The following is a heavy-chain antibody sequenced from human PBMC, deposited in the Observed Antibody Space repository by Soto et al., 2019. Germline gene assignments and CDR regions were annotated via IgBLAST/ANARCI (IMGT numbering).Heavy chain of an antibody. D-gene: IGHD2-21*02. J-gene: IGHJ6*02. CDR3: ASCYFGLYYHYGMDV. CDR2: IIPIFGTA. V-gene: IGHV1-69*13. CDR1: GGTFSSYA. Sequence: SVKVSCKASGGTFSSYAISWVRQAPGQGLEWMGGIIPIFGTANYAQKFQGRVTITADESTSTAYMELSSLRSEDTAVYYCASCYFGLYYHYGMDVWGQGTTVTVSS.